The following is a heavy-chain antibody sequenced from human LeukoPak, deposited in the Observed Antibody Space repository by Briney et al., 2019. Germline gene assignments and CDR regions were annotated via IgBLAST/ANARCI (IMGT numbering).Heavy chain of an antibody. Sequence: PSQTLSLTCTVSGGSISSGSYYWSWIRQPAGKGLEWIGRIYTSGSTNYNPSLESRVTISVDTSKNQFSLKLSSVTAADTAVYYCARERLFGVVIISNYYYYMDVWGKGTTVTVSS. J-gene: IGHJ6*03. V-gene: IGHV4-61*02. CDR3: ARERLFGVVIISNYYYYMDV. D-gene: IGHD3-3*01. CDR2: IYTSGST. CDR1: GGSISSGSYY.